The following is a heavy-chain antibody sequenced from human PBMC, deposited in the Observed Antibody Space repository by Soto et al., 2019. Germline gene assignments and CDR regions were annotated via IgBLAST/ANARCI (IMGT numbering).Heavy chain of an antibody. CDR3: ARDRPGYCSGGSSYYTDY. CDR1: GGTFSSYA. CDR2: IIPIFGTA. J-gene: IGHJ4*02. Sequence: QVQLVQSGAEVKKPGSSVKVSCKASGGTFSSYAISWVRQAPGQGIEWMGGIIPIFGTANYAQKFQGRVTITADESTSTAYMELSSLRSEDTAVYYCARDRPGYCSGGSSYYTDYWGQGTLVTVSS. V-gene: IGHV1-69*01. D-gene: IGHD2-15*01.